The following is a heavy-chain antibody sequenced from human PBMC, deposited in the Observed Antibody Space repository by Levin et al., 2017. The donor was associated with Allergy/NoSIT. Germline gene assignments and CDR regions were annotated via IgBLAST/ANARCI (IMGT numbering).Heavy chain of an antibody. D-gene: IGHD5-24*01. Sequence: MSSETLSLTCTVSGDFVSSNYWSWIRQSPGKGLEWIGYIYSSGTTKYNPSLESRVTISRDTSKNQFSLRLSSVTAADTAVYYCARSQMWETATGYFDYWGQGTLVTVSS. J-gene: IGHJ4*02. CDR3: ARSQMWETATGYFDY. V-gene: IGHV4-59*02. CDR1: GDFVSSNY. CDR2: IYSSGTT.